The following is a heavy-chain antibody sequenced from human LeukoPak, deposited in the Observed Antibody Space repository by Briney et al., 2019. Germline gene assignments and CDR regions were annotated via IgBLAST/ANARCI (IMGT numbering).Heavy chain of an antibody. Sequence: LSLTCTVSGGSISTSNYYWGWIRQPPGKGLEWLSYIGGSISYSDSVKGRFTISRDNAKNSLCLQMNSLRDEDTAVYFCARDHNWSFDNWGQGTLVTVSS. J-gene: IGHJ4*02. CDR3: ARDHNWSFDN. V-gene: IGHV3-11*04. CDR1: GGSISTSNYY. CDR2: IGGSI.